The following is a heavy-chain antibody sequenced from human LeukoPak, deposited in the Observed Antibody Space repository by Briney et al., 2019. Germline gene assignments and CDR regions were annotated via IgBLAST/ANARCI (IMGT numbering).Heavy chain of an antibody. J-gene: IGHJ4*02. D-gene: IGHD2-2*01. V-gene: IGHV3-23*01. Sequence: PGGSLRLSCAASAFTFSNYAMSWVRQAPGKGLEWVSAISVSGASTYYADSVKGRFTISRDNSKNTLYLQMNSLRAEDTGVYYCAKFRLGYCSSSTCLVFDYWGQGTLVSLSS. CDR1: AFTFSNYA. CDR3: AKFRLGYCSSSTCLVFDY. CDR2: ISVSGAST.